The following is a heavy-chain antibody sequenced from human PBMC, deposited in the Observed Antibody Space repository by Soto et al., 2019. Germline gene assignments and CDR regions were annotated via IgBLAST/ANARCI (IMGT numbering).Heavy chain of an antibody. CDR3: ARALTIFGVVPTGY. Sequence: PGGSLRLSCAASGFTFSSYWMSWVRQAPGKGLEWVANIKQDGSEKYYVDSVKGRFTISRDNAKNSLYLQMNSLRAEDTAVYYCARALTIFGVVPTGYWGQGTLVTVSS. D-gene: IGHD3-3*01. CDR2: IKQDGSEK. J-gene: IGHJ4*02. CDR1: GFTFSSYW. V-gene: IGHV3-7*03.